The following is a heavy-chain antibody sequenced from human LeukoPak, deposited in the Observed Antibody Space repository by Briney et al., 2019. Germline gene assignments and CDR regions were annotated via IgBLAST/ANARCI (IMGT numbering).Heavy chain of an antibody. V-gene: IGHV1-69*05. CDR3: ASREVAAQKNPFDY. J-gene: IGHJ4*02. Sequence: ASVKVSCKASGGTFSSYAISWVRQAPGQGLEWMGGIIPIFGTANYAQKFQGRVTITTDESTSTAYMELSSLRSEDTAVYYCASREVAAQKNPFDYWGQGTLVTVSS. CDR1: GGTFSSYA. CDR2: IIPIFGTA. D-gene: IGHD6-6*01.